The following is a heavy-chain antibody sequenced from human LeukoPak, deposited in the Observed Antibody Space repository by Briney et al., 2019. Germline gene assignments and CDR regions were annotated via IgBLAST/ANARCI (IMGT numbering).Heavy chain of an antibody. V-gene: IGHV1-2*02. D-gene: IGHD3-10*01. CDR1: GYTFTGYY. J-gene: IGHJ4*02. CDR3: ARRYYYGSGSYFDY. CDR2: INPNSGGT. Sequence: ASVKVSCKASGYTFTGYYIHWVRQAPGQGLEWVGWINPNSGGTNYSQKFQGRVTMMRDTSISTAYMELSRLRSDDTAVYYRARRYYYGSGSYFDYWGQGTLVTVSS.